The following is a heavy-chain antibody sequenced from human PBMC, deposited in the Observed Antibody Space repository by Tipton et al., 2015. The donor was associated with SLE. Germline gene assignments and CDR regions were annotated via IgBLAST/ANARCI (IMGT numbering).Heavy chain of an antibody. V-gene: IGHV4-34*01. J-gene: IGHJ3*02. CDR1: GGSFSGYY. Sequence: TLSLTCAVYGGSFSGYYWTWIRQPPGKGLEWIGEISHGGITNYNPSLKSRVTISVDTSKNQFSLKLSSVTAADTAVYYCARDRDYGDSAGAFDIWGQGTMVTVSS. CDR3: ARDRDYGDSAGAFDI. D-gene: IGHD4-17*01. CDR2: ISHGGIT.